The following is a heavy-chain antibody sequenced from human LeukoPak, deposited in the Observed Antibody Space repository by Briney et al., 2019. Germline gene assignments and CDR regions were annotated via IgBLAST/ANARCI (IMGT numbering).Heavy chain of an antibody. D-gene: IGHD5-24*01. V-gene: IGHV3-33*06. CDR3: AKDHRRDGYNFDRY. CDR2: IWYDGSNK. J-gene: IGHJ4*02. Sequence: GRSLRLSCAASGFTLSSYGMHWVRQAPGKGLEWVAVIWYDGSNKYYADSVKGRFTISRDNSKNTLYLQMNSLRAEDTAVYYCAKDHRRDGYNFDRYWGQGTLVTVSS. CDR1: GFTLSSYG.